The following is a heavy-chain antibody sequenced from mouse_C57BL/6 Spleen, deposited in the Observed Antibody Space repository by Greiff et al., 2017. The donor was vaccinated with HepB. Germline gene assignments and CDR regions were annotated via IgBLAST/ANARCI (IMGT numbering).Heavy chain of an antibody. CDR3: ARVALAHYYGSSYWYFDV. CDR2: INYDGSST. Sequence: EVKLVESEGGLVQPGSSMKLSCTASGFTFSDYYMAWVRQVPEKGLEWVANINYDGSSTYYLDSLKSRFIISRDNAKNILYLQMSSLKSEDTATYYCARVALAHYYGSSYWYFDVWGTGTTVTVSS. D-gene: IGHD1-1*01. J-gene: IGHJ1*03. V-gene: IGHV5-16*01. CDR1: GFTFSDYY.